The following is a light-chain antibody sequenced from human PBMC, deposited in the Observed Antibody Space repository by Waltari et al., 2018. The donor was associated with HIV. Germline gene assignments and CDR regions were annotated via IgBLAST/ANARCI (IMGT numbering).Light chain of an antibody. CDR2: EVS. J-gene: IGLJ3*02. CDR3: SSYTSISTLV. V-gene: IGLV2-14*01. Sequence: QSALTQPASVSGSPGQSIPIPCPGTSSDVGPYYYASWYQQHPGKAPKFMIYEVSNRPSGVSNRFSGSKSGNTASLTISGLQAEDEADYYCSSYTSISTLVFGGGTKLTVL. CDR1: SSDVGPYYY.